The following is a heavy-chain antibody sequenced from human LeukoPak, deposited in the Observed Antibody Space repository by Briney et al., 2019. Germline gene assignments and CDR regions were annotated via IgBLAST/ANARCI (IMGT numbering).Heavy chain of an antibody. CDR3: ARDPYYYDSRGDAFNI. D-gene: IGHD3-22*01. V-gene: IGHV3-7*01. CDR2: INQDGSEN. CDR1: GFDFSNYW. J-gene: IGHJ3*02. Sequence: GGSLRLSCAASGFDFSNYWMTWIRQAPGKGLEYVANINQDGSENYYVDSVKGRFSTSRDNAKNSLYLQMNSLRAEDTAVYYCARDPYYYDSRGDAFNIWGQGTMVTVSS.